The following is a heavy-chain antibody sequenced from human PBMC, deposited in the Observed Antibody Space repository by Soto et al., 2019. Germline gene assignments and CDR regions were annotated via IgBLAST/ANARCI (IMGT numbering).Heavy chain of an antibody. CDR2: INPNSGGT. CDR3: AREGKSIAARRTPPEHYYYYGMDV. D-gene: IGHD6-6*01. V-gene: IGHV1-2*04. J-gene: IGHJ6*02. Sequence: ASVKVSCKASGYTFTGYYMHWVRQAPGQGLEWMGWINPNSGGTNYAQKFQGWVTMTRDTSISTAYMELSRLRSDDTAVYYCAREGKSIAARRTPPEHYYYYGMDVWGQGTTVTVSS. CDR1: GYTFTGYY.